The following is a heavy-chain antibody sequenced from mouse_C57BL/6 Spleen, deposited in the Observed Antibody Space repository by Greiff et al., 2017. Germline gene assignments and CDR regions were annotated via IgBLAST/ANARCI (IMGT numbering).Heavy chain of an antibody. CDR2: FHPYNEDT. CDR1: GYTFTTSP. D-gene: IGHD2-2*01. V-gene: IGHV1-47*01. Sequence: QLQLKQSGAELVKPGASVQMSCKASGYTFTTSPLEWMKQNHGKSLELIGNFHPYNEDTKYTGKFTGKATLTVEKSSRTVYLELSRLTSDDSAVYYGARYGYDGVDYWGQGTTLTVSS. J-gene: IGHJ2*01. CDR3: ARYGYDGVDY.